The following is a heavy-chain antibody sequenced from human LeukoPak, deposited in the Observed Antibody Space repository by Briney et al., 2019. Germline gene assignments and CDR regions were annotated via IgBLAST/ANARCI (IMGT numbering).Heavy chain of an antibody. CDR2: IIPIFGTA. CDR1: GGTFSSYA. V-gene: IGHV1-69*13. Sequence: EASVKVSCKASGGTFSSYAISWVRQAPGKGLEWMGGIIPIFGTANYAQKFQGRVTITADESTSTAYMELSSLRSEDTAVYYCARDYGGNSELSFINYYYGMDVWGQGTTVTVSS. CDR3: ARDYGGNSELSFINYYYGMDV. D-gene: IGHD4-23*01. J-gene: IGHJ6*02.